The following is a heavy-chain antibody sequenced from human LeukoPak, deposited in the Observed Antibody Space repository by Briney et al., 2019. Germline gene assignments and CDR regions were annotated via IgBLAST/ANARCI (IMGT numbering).Heavy chain of an antibody. J-gene: IGHJ3*02. CDR1: GFTFSSYA. CDR3: AKLGYCGGDCHLGAFDI. Sequence: AGGSLCPSCAASGFTFSSYAMSWVRQAPGKGLEWVSAISGSGGSTYYADSVKGRFTISRDNSKNTLYLQMNSLRAEDTAVYYCAKLGYCGGDCHLGAFDIWGQVAIVTVSS. V-gene: IGHV3-23*01. D-gene: IGHD2-21*02. CDR2: ISGSGGST.